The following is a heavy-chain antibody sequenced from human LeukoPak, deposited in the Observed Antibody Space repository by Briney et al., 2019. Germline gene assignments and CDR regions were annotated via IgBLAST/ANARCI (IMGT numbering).Heavy chain of an antibody. V-gene: IGHV4-39*07. J-gene: IGHJ3*02. Sequence: SETLSLTCTVSGGSISSSSYYWGWIRQPPGKGLEWIGSIYYSGSTYYNPSLKSRVTISVDTSKNQFSLKLSSVTAADTAVYYCAGSERLYYYDSSGPGDAFDIWGQGTMVTVSS. CDR3: AGSERLYYYDSSGPGDAFDI. CDR2: IYYSGST. D-gene: IGHD3-22*01. CDR1: GGSISSSSYY.